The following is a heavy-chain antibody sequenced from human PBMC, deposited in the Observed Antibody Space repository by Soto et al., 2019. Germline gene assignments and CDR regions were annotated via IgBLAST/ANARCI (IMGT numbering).Heavy chain of an antibody. CDR2: IRSKAYGGTT. Sequence: GGSLRLSCTASGFTFGDYAMSWFRQAPGKGLEWVGFIRSKAYGGTTEYAASVEGRFTISRDDSKSIAYLQMNSLKTEDTAVYYCTRGPRGIAAAGSYYYGMDVWGQGTTVTVSS. D-gene: IGHD6-13*01. V-gene: IGHV3-49*03. CDR3: TRGPRGIAAAGSYYYGMDV. CDR1: GFTFGDYA. J-gene: IGHJ6*02.